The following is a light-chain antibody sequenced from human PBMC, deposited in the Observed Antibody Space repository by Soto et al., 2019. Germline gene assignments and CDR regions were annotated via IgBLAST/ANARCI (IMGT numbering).Light chain of an antibody. V-gene: IGKV3-20*01. Sequence: DIVLTQSPGTLSLSPGERATLSCRTSQSVSSGYLAWYQLKPGQAPRLLIYDVSGRATGIPDRFSGSGSGIDFTLTISRLEPEDSAVYYCQQYGTSVGGTFGGGTKVEIK. CDR3: QQYGTSVGGT. CDR2: DVS. J-gene: IGKJ4*01. CDR1: QSVSSGY.